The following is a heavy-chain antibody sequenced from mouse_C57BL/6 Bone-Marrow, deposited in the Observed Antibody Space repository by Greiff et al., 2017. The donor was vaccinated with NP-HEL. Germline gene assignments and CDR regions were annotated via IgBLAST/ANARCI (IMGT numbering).Heavy chain of an antibody. V-gene: IGHV1-19*01. CDR2: INPYNGGT. CDR3: ARSYSNYLYYFDY. Sequence: EVKLQESGPVLVKPGASVKMSCKASGYTFTDYYMNWVKQSHGKSLEWIGVINPYNGGTSYNQKFKGKATLTVDKSSSTAYMELNSLTSEDCAVYYCARSYSNYLYYFDYWGQGTTLTVSS. J-gene: IGHJ2*01. CDR1: GYTFTDYY. D-gene: IGHD2-5*01.